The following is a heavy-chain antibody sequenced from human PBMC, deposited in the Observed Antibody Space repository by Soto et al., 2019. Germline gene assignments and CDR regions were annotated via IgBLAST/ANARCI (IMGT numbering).Heavy chain of an antibody. CDR2: VSFNDERT. D-gene: IGHD3-22*01. V-gene: IGHV1-18*01. Sequence: XGVQVSCQASVCTFSNYGRFWLRQAPRQRPEWLGWVSFNDERTNYSHNFQGRVTMTTDRSTTTTYMELRSLTSDDTAVYYCARDLHKDSSAFYSFAAWGQGTLVTVSS. CDR3: ARDLHKDSSAFYSFAA. J-gene: IGHJ4*02. CDR1: VCTFSNYG.